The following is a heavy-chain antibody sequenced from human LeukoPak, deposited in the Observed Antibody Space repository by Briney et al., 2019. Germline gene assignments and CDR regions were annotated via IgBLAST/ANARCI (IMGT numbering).Heavy chain of an antibody. D-gene: IGHD3-16*01. CDR1: GGSISSGDYY. Sequence: SQTLSLTCTVSGGSISSGDYYWSWIRQPPGTGLEWIRYIYYSGSTYYNPSLKSRVTISVDTSKNQFSLKLSSVTAADTAVYYCARKRGTELDYWGQGTLVTVSS. J-gene: IGHJ4*02. CDR2: IYYSGST. V-gene: IGHV4-30-4*08. CDR3: ARKRGTELDY.